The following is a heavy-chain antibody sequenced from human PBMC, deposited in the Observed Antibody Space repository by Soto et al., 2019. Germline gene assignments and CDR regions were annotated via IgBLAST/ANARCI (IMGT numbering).Heavy chain of an antibody. D-gene: IGHD1-7*01. J-gene: IGHJ4*02. CDR3: AAATTWNFHFHY. CDR1: GFTISTHG. CDR2: IWYDGSNK. V-gene: IGHV3-33*01. Sequence: QVQLVESGGGVVQPGTSLRLSCAASGFTISTHGMHWVRQAPGKGLEWVANIWYDGSNKFYADSVKGRFTISKDNSKNTLYAEMNSLRAEDTAVYYCAAATTWNFHFHYWGQGTQVTVSS.